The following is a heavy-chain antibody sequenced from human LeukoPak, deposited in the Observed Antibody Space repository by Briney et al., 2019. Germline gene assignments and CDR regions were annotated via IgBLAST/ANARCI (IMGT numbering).Heavy chain of an antibody. Sequence: ASVKVSCKASGYTFTSYGISWVRQAPGQGLEWMGSISAYNGNTNYAQKLQGRVTMTTDTSTSTAYMELRSLRSDDTAVYYCARVPNYYDSSGYYPYYFDYWGQGTLVTVSS. CDR2: ISAYNGNT. J-gene: IGHJ4*02. D-gene: IGHD3-22*01. V-gene: IGHV1-18*01. CDR3: ARVPNYYDSSGYYPYYFDY. CDR1: GYTFTSYG.